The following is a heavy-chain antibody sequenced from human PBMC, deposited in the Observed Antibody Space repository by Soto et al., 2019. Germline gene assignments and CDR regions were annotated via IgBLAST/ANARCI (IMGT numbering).Heavy chain of an antibody. CDR1: GGSFSGYY. CDR2: INHSGST. D-gene: IGHD2-15*01. V-gene: IGHV4-34*01. CDR3: ASSCSGGSCYRRRYFQH. J-gene: IGHJ1*01. Sequence: QVQLQQWGAGLLKPSETLSLTCAVYGGSFSGYYWSWIGQPPGKGLEWIGEINHSGSTNYNPSLKSRVTISVDTSKNQFSLKLSSVTAADTAVYYCASSCSGGSCYRRRYFQHWGQGTLVTVSS.